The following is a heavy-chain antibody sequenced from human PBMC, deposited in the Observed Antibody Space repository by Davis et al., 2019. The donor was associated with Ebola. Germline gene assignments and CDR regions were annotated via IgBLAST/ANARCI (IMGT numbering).Heavy chain of an antibody. CDR2: IKSKTDGGTT. CDR1: GFTFSNAW. D-gene: IGHD5-12*01. Sequence: GESLKISCAASGFTFSNAWMSWVRQAPGKGLEWVGRIKSKTDGGTTDYAAPVKGRFTISRDDSKNTLYLQMNSLKTEDTAVYYCTTVGLVALDAFDIWGQGTMVTVSS. V-gene: IGHV3-15*01. CDR3: TTVGLVALDAFDI. J-gene: IGHJ3*02.